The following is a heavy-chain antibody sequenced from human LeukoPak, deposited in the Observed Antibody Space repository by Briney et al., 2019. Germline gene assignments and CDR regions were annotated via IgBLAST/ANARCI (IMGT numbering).Heavy chain of an antibody. D-gene: IGHD6-19*01. CDR1: GFTFSSNY. CDR2: IYSGGST. J-gene: IGHJ4*02. V-gene: IGHV3-53*04. Sequence: PGGSLRLSCAASGFTFSSNYMSRVRQAPGKGLEWVSVIYSGGSTYYADSVRGRFTISRHNSKNTLYLQMNSLRAEDTAVYYCAREGSGRSSFDYWGQGTLVTVSS. CDR3: AREGSGRSSFDY.